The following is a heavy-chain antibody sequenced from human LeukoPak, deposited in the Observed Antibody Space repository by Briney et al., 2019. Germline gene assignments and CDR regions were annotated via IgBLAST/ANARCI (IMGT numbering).Heavy chain of an antibody. V-gene: IGHV3-30*18. D-gene: IGHD6-13*01. Sequence: GGSLRLSCAASGFTFSTYGMPWVRQAPGKGLEWVAVISYDGSDKYYADSVKGRFTISRDNSKNTLSLQMNSLRAEDTAVYYCAKASSSSWDGSFDYWGQGTLVTVSS. J-gene: IGHJ4*02. CDR3: AKASSSSWDGSFDY. CDR1: GFTFSTYG. CDR2: ISYDGSDK.